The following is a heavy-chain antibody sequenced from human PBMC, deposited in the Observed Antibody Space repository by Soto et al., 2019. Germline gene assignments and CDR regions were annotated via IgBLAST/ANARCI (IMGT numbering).Heavy chain of an antibody. D-gene: IGHD4-17*01. CDR1: GYTFSSYG. Sequence: APLKVSCKAAGYTFSSYGVSWVLQAPGQGLEFMGWISVYNGHTNYAQKFQGRVTMTTDTSTSTAYMELRSLRSADTAVYFCARCDFGDYVPPLDYWGQGTLVTVSS. J-gene: IGHJ4*02. CDR2: ISVYNGHT. CDR3: ARCDFGDYVPPLDY. V-gene: IGHV1-18*01.